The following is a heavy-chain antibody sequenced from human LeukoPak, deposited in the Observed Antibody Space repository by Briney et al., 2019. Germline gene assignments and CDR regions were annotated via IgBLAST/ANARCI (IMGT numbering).Heavy chain of an antibody. V-gene: IGHV1-46*01. CDR3: ARGGIAAAGIDY. Sequence: ASVRVSCKASGYTFTSYYMHWVRQAPGQGLEWVGIINPSGGSTSYAQKFQGRVTMTRDTSTSTVYMELSSLRSEDTAVYYCARGGIAAAGIDYWGQGTLVTVSS. J-gene: IGHJ4*02. CDR1: GYTFTSYY. D-gene: IGHD6-13*01. CDR2: INPSGGST.